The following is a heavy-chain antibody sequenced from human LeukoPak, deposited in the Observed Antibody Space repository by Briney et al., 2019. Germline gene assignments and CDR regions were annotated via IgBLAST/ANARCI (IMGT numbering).Heavy chain of an antibody. CDR1: GGSISSSSYY. J-gene: IGHJ4*02. Sequence: PSETLSLTCTVSGGSISSSSYYWGWIRQPPGKGLEWIGSIYYSGSTYYNPSLKSRVTISVDTSKNQFSLKLSSVTAADTAVYYCARVGGVGATDGYFDYWGQGTLVTVSS. CDR2: IYYSGST. CDR3: ARVGGVGATDGYFDY. D-gene: IGHD1-26*01. V-gene: IGHV4-39*07.